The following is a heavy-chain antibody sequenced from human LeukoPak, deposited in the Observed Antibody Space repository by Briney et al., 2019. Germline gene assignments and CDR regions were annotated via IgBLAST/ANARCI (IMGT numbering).Heavy chain of an antibody. Sequence: PSETLSLTCTVSGGSISSSSYYWGWIRQPPGKGLEWIGSIYYSGSTYYNPSLKSRVTISVDTSKNQFSLKLSSVTAADTAVYYCATAPYYDFWSGYYAPPYYFDYWGQGTLVTVSS. D-gene: IGHD3-3*01. CDR3: ATAPYYDFWSGYYAPPYYFDY. CDR1: GGSISSSSYY. V-gene: IGHV4-39*01. CDR2: IYYSGST. J-gene: IGHJ4*02.